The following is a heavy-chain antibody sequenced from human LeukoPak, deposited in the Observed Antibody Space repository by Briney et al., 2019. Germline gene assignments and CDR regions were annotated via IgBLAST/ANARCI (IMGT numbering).Heavy chain of an antibody. CDR2: ISAYNGNT. D-gene: IGHD6-19*01. Sequence: ASVKVSCKASGYTFTGYYMHWVRQAPGQGLEWMGWISAYNGNTNYAQKLQGRVTITRDTSASTAYMELSSLRSEDMAVYYCARTRQQWLVNDAFDIWGQGTMVTVSS. J-gene: IGHJ3*02. CDR3: ARTRQQWLVNDAFDI. CDR1: GYTFTGYY. V-gene: IGHV1/OR15-2*02.